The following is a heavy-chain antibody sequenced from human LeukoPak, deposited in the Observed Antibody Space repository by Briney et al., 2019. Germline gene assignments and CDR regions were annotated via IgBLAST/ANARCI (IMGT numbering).Heavy chain of an antibody. J-gene: IGHJ4*02. CDR1: GYTFTSYD. CDR2: MNPKSGNT. D-gene: IGHD3-22*01. CDR3: AKATYYDSSGLFSLSLDY. V-gene: IGHV1-8*01. Sequence: PVASVKVSCKASGYTFTSYDINWVRQATGQGLEWMGWMNPKSGNTGYAQKFQGRVTMTRNTSISTAYMELSSLRSEDTAVYYCAKATYYDSSGLFSLSLDYWGQGTLVTVSS.